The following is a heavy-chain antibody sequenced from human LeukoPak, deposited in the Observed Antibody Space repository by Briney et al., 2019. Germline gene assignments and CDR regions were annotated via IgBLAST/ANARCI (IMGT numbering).Heavy chain of an antibody. CDR2: IYYSGST. J-gene: IGHJ5*02. CDR3: ARPHMITFGGVIVFNWFDP. Sequence: SETLSLTCTVSGGSISSSSYYWGWIRQPPGKGLEWIGSIYYSGSTYYNPSLKSRVTISVDTSKNQFSLKLSSVTAADTAVYYCARPHMITFGGVIVFNWFDPWGQGTLVTVSS. CDR1: GGSISSSSYY. D-gene: IGHD3-16*02. V-gene: IGHV4-39*01.